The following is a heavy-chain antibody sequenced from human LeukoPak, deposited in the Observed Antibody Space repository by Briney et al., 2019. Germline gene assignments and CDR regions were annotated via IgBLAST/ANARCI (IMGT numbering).Heavy chain of an antibody. D-gene: IGHD6-19*01. CDR3: ARDKRRGAVAVPFDY. Sequence: PGGSLRLSCAASGFTFSSYEMNWVRQAPGKGLEWVSYISSSGSTIYYADSVKGRFTISRGNAKNSLYLQMNSLRAEDTAVYYCARDKRRGAVAVPFDYWGQGTLVTVSS. V-gene: IGHV3-48*03. CDR2: ISSSGSTI. J-gene: IGHJ4*02. CDR1: GFTFSSYE.